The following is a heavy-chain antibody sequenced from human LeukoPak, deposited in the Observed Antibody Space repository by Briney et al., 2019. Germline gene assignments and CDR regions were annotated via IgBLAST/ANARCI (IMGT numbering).Heavy chain of an antibody. CDR1: GGSISSYY. Sequence: SETLSLTCTVSGGSISSYYWSWIRQPPGKGLEWIGYIFYSGSTNYNPSLKSRVTISVDTSKNQFSLKLSSVTAADTAVYYCAREIPRISPSMEYWGQGTLVTVSS. J-gene: IGHJ4*02. D-gene: IGHD2-15*01. CDR2: IFYSGST. CDR3: AREIPRISPSMEY. V-gene: IGHV4-59*12.